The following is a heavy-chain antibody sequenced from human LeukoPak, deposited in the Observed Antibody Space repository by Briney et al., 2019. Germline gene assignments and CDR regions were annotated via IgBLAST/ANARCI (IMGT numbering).Heavy chain of an antibody. Sequence: GESLKISCKGSGYSFTSFWIGWVRQMPGKGLEWMGIIYPGDSDIRYSPSFQGQVTISADKAINTAYLQWSSLKSSDTAMYYCARLLELTPRRGGGFTSYSGYDNWFDPWGQGTLVTVSS. D-gene: IGHD5-12*01. CDR1: GYSFTSFW. CDR3: ARLLELTPRRGGGFTSYSGYDNWFDP. CDR2: IYPGDSDI. V-gene: IGHV5-51*01. J-gene: IGHJ5*02.